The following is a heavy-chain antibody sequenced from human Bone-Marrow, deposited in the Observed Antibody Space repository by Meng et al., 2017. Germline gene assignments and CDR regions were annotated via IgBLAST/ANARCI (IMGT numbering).Heavy chain of an antibody. CDR1: GFTFSSYS. Sequence: GGSLRLSCAASGFTFSSYSMNWVRQAPGKGLEWVSSISSSSSYIYYADSVKGRFTISRDNAKNSLYLQMNSLRAEDTAVYYCARAKGKLLWFGELLNYFDYWGQGTLVTVSS. D-gene: IGHD3-10*01. CDR2: ISSSSSYI. V-gene: IGHV3-21*01. CDR3: ARAKGKLLWFGELLNYFDY. J-gene: IGHJ4*02.